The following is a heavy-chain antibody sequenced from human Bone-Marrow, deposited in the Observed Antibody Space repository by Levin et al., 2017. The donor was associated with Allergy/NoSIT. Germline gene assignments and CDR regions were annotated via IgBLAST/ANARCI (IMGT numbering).Heavy chain of an antibody. CDR1: GGSISSYY. Sequence: SETLSLTCTVSGGSISSYYWSWIRQPPGKGLEWIGYIYYSGSTNYNPSLKSRVTISVDTSKNQFSLKLSSVTAADTAVYYCARDLGYCSGGSCDDEDNWFDPWGQGTLVTVSS. CDR2: IYYSGST. V-gene: IGHV4-59*01. CDR3: ARDLGYCSGGSCDDEDNWFDP. D-gene: IGHD2-15*01. J-gene: IGHJ5*02.